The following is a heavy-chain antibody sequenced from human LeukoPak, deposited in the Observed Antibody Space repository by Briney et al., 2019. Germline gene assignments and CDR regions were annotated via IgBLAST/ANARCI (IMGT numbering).Heavy chain of an antibody. CDR3: ARDRGGWYRYYFDY. J-gene: IGHJ4*02. V-gene: IGHV1-46*01. CDR1: GYTFTSYY. Sequence: ASVTVSCTASGYTFTSYYMHWVRQAPGQGLEWMGIINPSGGSTSYAQRFQGRVTMTRDTSTSTVYMELSSLRSEDTAVYYCARDRGGWYRYYFDYWGQGTLVTVSS. CDR2: INPSGGST. D-gene: IGHD6-19*01.